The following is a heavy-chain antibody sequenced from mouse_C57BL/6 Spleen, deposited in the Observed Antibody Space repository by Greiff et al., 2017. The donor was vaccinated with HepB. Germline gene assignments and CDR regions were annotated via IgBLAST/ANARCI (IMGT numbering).Heavy chain of an antibody. D-gene: IGHD1-1*01. Sequence: EVKLQESGPGLVKPSQSLSLTCSVTGYSITSGYYWNWIRQFPGNKLEWMGYISYDGSNNYNPSLKNRISITRDTSKNQFFLKLNSVTTEDTATYYCANYYGSPYAMDYWGQGTSVTVSS. CDR2: ISYDGSN. CDR1: GYSITSGYY. J-gene: IGHJ4*01. V-gene: IGHV3-6*01. CDR3: ANYYGSPYAMDY.